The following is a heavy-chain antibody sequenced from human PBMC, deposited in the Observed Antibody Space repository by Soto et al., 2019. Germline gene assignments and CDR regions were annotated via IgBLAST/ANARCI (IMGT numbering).Heavy chain of an antibody. CDR1: GYSFTSYW. D-gene: IGHD3-22*01. CDR3: ARHPPYYGSSGDDAFDI. CDR2: IYPGDSDT. V-gene: IGHV5-51*01. Sequence: GESRKISCKGSGYSFTSYWIGWVRQMPGKGLEWMGIIYPGDSDTRYSPSFQGQVTISADKSISTAYLQWSSLKASDTAMYYCARHPPYYGSSGDDAFDIWGQGTMVTVSS. J-gene: IGHJ3*02.